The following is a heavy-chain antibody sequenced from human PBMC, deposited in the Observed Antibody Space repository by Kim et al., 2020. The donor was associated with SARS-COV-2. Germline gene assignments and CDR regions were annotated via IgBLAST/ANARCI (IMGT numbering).Heavy chain of an antibody. CDR3: AKDDRQNPGRIIGMDV. CDR2: IYSGDSGT. V-gene: IGHV3-23*03. D-gene: IGHD3-10*01. CDR1: GFTFSNCA. J-gene: IGHJ6*02. Sequence: GGSLRLSCAASGFTFSNCAMNWVRQAPGKGLEWVSVIYSGDSGTSYADSVKGRFTISRDNSKKTLFLQMNSLRAEDTAVYYCAKDDRQNPGRIIGMDVWGQGTTVTVSS.